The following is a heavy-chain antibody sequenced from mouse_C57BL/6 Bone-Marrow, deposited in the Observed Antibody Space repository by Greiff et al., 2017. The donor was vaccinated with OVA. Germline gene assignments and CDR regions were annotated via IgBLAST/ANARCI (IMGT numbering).Heavy chain of an antibody. CDR2: ISSGSSTI. CDR1: GFTFSDYG. CDR3: ATYGSYFDY. D-gene: IGHD2-2*01. Sequence: EVQGVESGGGLVKPGGSLKLSCAASGFTFSDYGMHWVRQAPEKGLEWVAYISSGSSTIYYADTVKGRFTISRDNAKNTLFLQRTSLRSEDTAMYYCATYGSYFDYWGQGTTLTVSS. V-gene: IGHV5-17*01. J-gene: IGHJ2*01.